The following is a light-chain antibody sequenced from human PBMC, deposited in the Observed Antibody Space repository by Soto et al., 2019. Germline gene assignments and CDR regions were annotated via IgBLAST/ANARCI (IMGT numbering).Light chain of an antibody. CDR2: DVS. Sequence: QSALTQPASVSGSPGQSITISCTRTSSDVGGYNYVSWYQQHPGKAPKLMIYDVSNRPSGVSNRFSGSKSGNTASLTISGLQAEDEADYYCRSYTSSSTVVFGGGTKLTVL. V-gene: IGLV2-14*01. J-gene: IGLJ2*01. CDR1: SSDVGGYNY. CDR3: RSYTSSSTVV.